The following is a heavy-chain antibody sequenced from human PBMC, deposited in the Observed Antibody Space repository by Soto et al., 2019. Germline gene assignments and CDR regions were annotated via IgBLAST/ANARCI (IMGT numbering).Heavy chain of an antibody. CDR2: ISNDGSKK. V-gene: IGHV3-30-3*01. Sequence: QVQLVESGVGVFQPGRSLRLSCAASGFTFITYAMHCVRQAPGKGLEWVAIISNDGSKKYHSDSVKGRFTISRDNSKITLSLQMDSLRPEHTRVYYSATNRYGGYDIPPHYYYGLDVWGQGTTVTVSS. CDR1: GFTFITYA. CDR3: ATNRYGGYDIPPHYYYGLDV. J-gene: IGHJ6*02. D-gene: IGHD5-12*01.